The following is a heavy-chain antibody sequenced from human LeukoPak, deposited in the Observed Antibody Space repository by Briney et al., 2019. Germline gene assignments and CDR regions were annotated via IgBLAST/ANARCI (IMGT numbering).Heavy chain of an antibody. CDR1: GGSFSGYY. CDR3: ARGPEFYGDYASP. Sequence: SETLSLTCAVYGGSFSGYYWSWIRQPPGKGLEWIGEINHSGSTNYNPSLKSRVTISVDTSKNQFSLKLSSVTAADTAVYYCARGPEFYGDYASPWGQGTLVTVSS. J-gene: IGHJ5*02. CDR2: INHSGST. V-gene: IGHV4-34*01. D-gene: IGHD4-17*01.